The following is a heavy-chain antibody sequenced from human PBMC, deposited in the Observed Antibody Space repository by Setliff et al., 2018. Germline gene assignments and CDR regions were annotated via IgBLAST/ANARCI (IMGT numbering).Heavy chain of an antibody. CDR3: SRLVRYCTTTTCQRASGAEF. Sequence: ASVKVSCKATGYSFTSYGISWVRQAPGQGLEWMGWISGYTGNAYYAHKFQDRVTMTTDTSTGTAYMEVTSLRFDDTAVYYCSRLVRYCTTTTCQRASGAEFWGQGTLVTVSS. J-gene: IGHJ4*02. D-gene: IGHD2-8*01. V-gene: IGHV1-18*01. CDR1: GYSFTSYG. CDR2: ISGYTGNA.